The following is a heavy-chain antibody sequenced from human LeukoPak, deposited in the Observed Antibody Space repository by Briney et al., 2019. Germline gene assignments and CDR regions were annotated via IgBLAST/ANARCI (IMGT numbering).Heavy chain of an antibody. D-gene: IGHD6-6*01. J-gene: IGHJ6*03. CDR3: ARDLSSYMDV. CDR2: ISAYNGNT. CDR1: GYTFTSYY. Sequence: TSVRVSCKASGYTFTSYYMHWVRQAPGQGLEWMGWISAYNGNTNYAQKLQGRVTMTTDTSTSTAYMELRSLRSDDTAVYYCARDLSSYMDVWGKGTTVTVSS. V-gene: IGHV1-18*04.